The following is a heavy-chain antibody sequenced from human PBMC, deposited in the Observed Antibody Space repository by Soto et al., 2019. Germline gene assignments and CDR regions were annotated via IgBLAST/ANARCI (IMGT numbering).Heavy chain of an antibody. V-gene: IGHV5-51*01. CDR2: IYPGDSET. CDR3: ARSPRSSPYFDY. J-gene: IGHJ4*02. Sequence: GESRKISCQCSGYTFSNFWIAWVRQLPGKGLEYMGIIYPGDSETRYSPSFHGKVTISADRSIGTAYLQWSSLEASDSAFYFCARSPRSSPYFDYWGQGALVT. CDR1: GYTFSNFW. D-gene: IGHD6-13*01.